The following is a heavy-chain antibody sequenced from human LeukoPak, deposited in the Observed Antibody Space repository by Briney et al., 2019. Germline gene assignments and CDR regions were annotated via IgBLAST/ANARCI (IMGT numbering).Heavy chain of an antibody. CDR3: ARGLGGIGDSSGYGLGY. J-gene: IGHJ4*02. Sequence: SQTLSLTCTVSGGSISSVDYYWSWIRQPPGKGLGWVGYIYYSGITYYDPSLKSRVTISVDTSKHQISLKLSSVTAADTAVYCCARGLGGIGDSSGYGLGYWGQGTLVTVSS. D-gene: IGHD3-22*01. CDR2: IYYSGIT. V-gene: IGHV4-30-4*01. CDR1: GGSISSVDYY.